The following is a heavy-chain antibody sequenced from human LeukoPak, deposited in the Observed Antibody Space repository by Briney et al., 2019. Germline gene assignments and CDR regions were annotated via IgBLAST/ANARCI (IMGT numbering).Heavy chain of an antibody. CDR2: IKQDGSNK. V-gene: IGHV3-7*01. CDR3: ARDLGDYYDSSGYCDY. Sequence: GGSLRFSWAASGFTFNKYWMTWVRQAPGKGLGWGANIKQDGSNKYYADSVKGRFTISRDNSKNTLYLQMNSLRAEDTAVYYCARDLGDYYDSSGYCDYWGQGTLVTVSS. J-gene: IGHJ4*02. CDR1: GFTFNKYW. D-gene: IGHD3-22*01.